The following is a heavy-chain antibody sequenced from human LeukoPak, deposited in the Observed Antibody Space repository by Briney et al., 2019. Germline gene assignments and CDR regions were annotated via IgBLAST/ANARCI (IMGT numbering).Heavy chain of an antibody. D-gene: IGHD3-22*01. CDR2: IYTSGST. J-gene: IGHJ4*02. V-gene: IGHV4-4*07. CDR3: ARRPKRGYYDSSGYFDY. Sequence: PSETLSLTCTVSGGSISSYYWSWIRQPAGKGLEWIGRIYTSGSTNYNPSLKSRVTMSVDTSKNQFSLKLSSVTAADTAVYYCARRPKRGYYDSSGYFDYWGQGTLVTVSS. CDR1: GGSISSYY.